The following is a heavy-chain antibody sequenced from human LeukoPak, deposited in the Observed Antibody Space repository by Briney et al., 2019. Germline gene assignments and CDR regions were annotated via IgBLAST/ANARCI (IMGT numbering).Heavy chain of an antibody. D-gene: IGHD2-2*02. CDR2: IYPGDSDT. V-gene: IGHV5-51*01. CDR1: GYSFTSYW. CDR3: ARQFVSCSSTSCYRDYYYYMDV. J-gene: IGHJ6*03. Sequence: GESLKISCKGSGYSFTSYWIGWVRQMPGKGLEWMGIIYPGDSDTRYGPSFQGQVTISADKSISTAYLQWSSLKASDTAMYYCARQFVSCSSTSCYRDYYYYMDVWGKGTTVTVSS.